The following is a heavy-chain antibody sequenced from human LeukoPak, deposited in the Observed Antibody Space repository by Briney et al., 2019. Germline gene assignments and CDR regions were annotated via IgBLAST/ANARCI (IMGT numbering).Heavy chain of an antibody. J-gene: IGHJ4*02. CDR3: ARGKSDSSGYDYILDY. V-gene: IGHV3-30*01. CDR2: FSYDGITT. CDR1: GFTFSRFP. Sequence: PGGSLRLSCAASGFTFSRFPFHWVRQAPGKGLEWVALFSYDGITTHYVASVKGRFTVSRDDSKNTLYLQMNSLRAEDTAVYYCARGKSDSSGYDYILDYWGQGTLVTVSS. D-gene: IGHD5-12*01.